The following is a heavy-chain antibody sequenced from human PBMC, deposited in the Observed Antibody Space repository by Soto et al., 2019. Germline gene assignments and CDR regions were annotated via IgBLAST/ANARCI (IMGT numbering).Heavy chain of an antibody. J-gene: IGHJ6*02. D-gene: IGHD2-2*01. CDR2: ISGRGDHR. Sequence: EMQLLESGGGLGQPGGSLRLSCVASPITVYNFAAMSWVRQTPERGLEWVSTISGRGDHRYYADSVKGRFTISRDNSKNRLYLPMDGLRVDDTAVYYCAKDRALENQTPYGMDVWGQGTTVTV. V-gene: IGHV3-23*01. CDR3: AKDRALENQTPYGMDV. CDR1: PITVYNFAA.